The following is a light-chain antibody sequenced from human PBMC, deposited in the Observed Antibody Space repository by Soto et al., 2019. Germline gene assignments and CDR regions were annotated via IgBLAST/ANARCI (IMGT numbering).Light chain of an antibody. V-gene: IGLV2-8*01. J-gene: IGLJ1*01. CDR2: EVS. CDR3: CSYAGGYIYV. CDR1: SSDVGGYNY. Sequence: QSVLTQPPSASGSPGQSVTISCTGTSSDVGGYNYVSWYQQHPGKAPKLMIYEVSKRPSGVPDRFSGSKSGNTASLTVSGLQAEDEADYYCCSYAGGYIYVFGTGTKVTVL.